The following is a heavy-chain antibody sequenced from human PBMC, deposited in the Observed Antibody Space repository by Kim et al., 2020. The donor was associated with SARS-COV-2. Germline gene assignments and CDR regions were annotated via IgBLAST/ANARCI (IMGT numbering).Heavy chain of an antibody. CDR1: GFTSRFTFGSFS. CDR2: MSNDGSDE. CDR3: ARDLSTRIKLTPTYGMDV. V-gene: IGHV3-30*04. Sequence: GGSLRLSCVGSGFTSRFTFGSFSMHWVRQAPGKGLEWVAVMSNDGSDEYYAASVKGRFTISRDNSKNTLFLQMKSLSVEDTGVYYCARDLSTRIKLTPTYGMDVWGQGTTVTVSS. D-gene: IGHD2-15*01. J-gene: IGHJ6*02.